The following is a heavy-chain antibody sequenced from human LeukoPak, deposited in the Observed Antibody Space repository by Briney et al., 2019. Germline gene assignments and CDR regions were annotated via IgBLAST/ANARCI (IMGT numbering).Heavy chain of an antibody. CDR3: ARDGRDGYNQD. CDR2: IYSGGST. J-gene: IGHJ4*02. CDR1: GVTFSSYV. D-gene: IGHD5-24*01. V-gene: IGHV3-66*01. Sequence: GGSLRLSCEASGVTFSSYVMSWVRQAPGKGLEWVSVIYSGGSTNYADSVKGRFTISRDNSKNTLYLQMNSLRAEDTAVYYCARDGRDGYNQDWGQGTLVTVSS.